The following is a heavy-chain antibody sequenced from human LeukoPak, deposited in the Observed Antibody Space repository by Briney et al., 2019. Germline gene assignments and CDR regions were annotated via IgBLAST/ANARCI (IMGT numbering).Heavy chain of an antibody. CDR2: IYYSGST. CDR3: ARDLLVDTAVDV. CDR1: GGSISSGGYY. J-gene: IGHJ6*04. Sequence: SETLSLTCTVSGGSISSGGYYWSWIRQHPGKGLEWIGYIYYSGSTYYNPSLKSRVTISVDTSKNQFSLKLSSVTAADTAVYYCARDLLVDTAVDVWGKGTTVTVSS. D-gene: IGHD5-18*01. V-gene: IGHV4-31*03.